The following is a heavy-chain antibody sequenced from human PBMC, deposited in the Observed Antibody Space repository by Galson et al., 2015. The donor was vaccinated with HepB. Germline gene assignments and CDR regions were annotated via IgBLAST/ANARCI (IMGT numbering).Heavy chain of an antibody. D-gene: IGHD3-3*01. J-gene: IGHJ4*02. Sequence: SLRLSCAASGFTFRSPGVYRVRQAPGKRLEWVALISYDGKKKDYGDSVKGRFTVSRDNSRNTLYLQMNNLSAEDTAVYYCAKDQNFWSGYYRVNIDYWGQGTLVTVSS. CDR1: GFTFRSPG. CDR2: ISYDGKKK. CDR3: AKDQNFWSGYYRVNIDY. V-gene: IGHV3-30*18.